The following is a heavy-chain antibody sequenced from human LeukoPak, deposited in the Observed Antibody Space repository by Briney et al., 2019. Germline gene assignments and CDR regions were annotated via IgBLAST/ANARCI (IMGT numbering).Heavy chain of an antibody. D-gene: IGHD5-18*01. CDR2: IYYSGST. V-gene: IGHV4-59*01. J-gene: IGHJ4*02. Sequence: PSETLSLTCTVSGGSISSYYWSWIRQPPGKGLEWIGYIYYSGSTNYNPSLKSRVTISVSTSKNQFSLTLSSVTSTATAVYYCARDLGGYSYGGGLDYWGQGTLVTVSS. CDR1: GGSISSYY. CDR3: ARDLGGYSYGGGLDY.